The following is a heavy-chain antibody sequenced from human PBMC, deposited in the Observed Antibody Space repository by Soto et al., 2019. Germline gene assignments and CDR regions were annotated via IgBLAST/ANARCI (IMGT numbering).Heavy chain of an antibody. CDR2: INYRGTT. CDR1: GGSITNGDDY. Sequence: QVQLQESGPGLVRPSQTLSLTCTVSGGSITNGDDYWNWFRQHPGKGLEWIGYINYRGTTFYHPSLKSRVFISVETSKNQFSLNLSSVTATDPAVYFCARDAPGEAAYWRQGTLVTVSS. CDR3: ARDAPGEAAY. D-gene: IGHD2-2*01. V-gene: IGHV4-31*03. J-gene: IGHJ1*01.